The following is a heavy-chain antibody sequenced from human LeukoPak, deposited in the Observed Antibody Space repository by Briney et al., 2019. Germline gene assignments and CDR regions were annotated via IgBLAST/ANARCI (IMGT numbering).Heavy chain of an antibody. CDR2: IYNSGST. V-gene: IGHV4-59*01. CDR1: GGSISSYY. D-gene: IGHD3-10*01. Sequence: PSETLSLTCTVSGGSISSYYWNWIRQPPGKGLEWIGYIYNSGSTNNNPSLKSRVTISADTSKKQFSLKLSSVTAADTAVYYCARETPYGSGSYPFDYWGQGILVTVSS. CDR3: ARETPYGSGSYPFDY. J-gene: IGHJ4*02.